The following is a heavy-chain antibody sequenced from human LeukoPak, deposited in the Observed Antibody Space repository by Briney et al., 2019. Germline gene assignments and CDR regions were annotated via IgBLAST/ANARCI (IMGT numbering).Heavy chain of an antibody. D-gene: IGHD3-10*02. V-gene: IGHV3-48*03. CDR3: AELGITMIGGV. J-gene: IGHJ6*04. CDR1: GFTFSSYE. CDR2: ISSSGSTI. Sequence: GGSLRLSCAASGFTFSSYEMKWVSQAPGKGLEWVSYISSSGSTIYYADSVKGRFTISRDNTKNSLYLQIHSLRAEDTAVYYCAELGITMIGGVWGKGTTVTISS.